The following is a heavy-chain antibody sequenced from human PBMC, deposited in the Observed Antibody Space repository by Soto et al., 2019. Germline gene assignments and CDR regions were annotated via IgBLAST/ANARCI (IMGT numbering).Heavy chain of an antibody. CDR1: GGSISSSSYY. J-gene: IGHJ6*02. V-gene: IGHV4-39*01. CDR3: ARVGSYYYTGYYYYGMDV. D-gene: IGHD1-26*01. CDR2: IYYSGST. Sequence: KTSETLSLTCTVSGGSISSSSYYWGWIRQPPGKGLEWIGSIYYSGSTYYNPSLKSRVTISVDTSKNQFSLKLSSVTAADTAVYYCARVGSYYYTGYYYYGMDVWGQGTTVTVSS.